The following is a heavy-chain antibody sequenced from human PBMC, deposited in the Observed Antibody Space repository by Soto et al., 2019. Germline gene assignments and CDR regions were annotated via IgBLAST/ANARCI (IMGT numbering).Heavy chain of an antibody. Sequence: GASVKVSCKASGYTFTSYAMHWVRQAPGQRLEWMGWINAGNGNTKYSQKFQGRVTITRDTSASTAYMELSSLRSEDTAVYYCARDGSSWYPEYFQHWGQGTLVTVSS. CDR2: INAGNGNT. D-gene: IGHD6-13*01. CDR3: ARDGSSWYPEYFQH. CDR1: GYTFTSYA. J-gene: IGHJ1*01. V-gene: IGHV1-3*01.